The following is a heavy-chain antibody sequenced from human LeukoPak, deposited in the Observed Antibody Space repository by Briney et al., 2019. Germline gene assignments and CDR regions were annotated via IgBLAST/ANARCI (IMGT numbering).Heavy chain of an antibody. D-gene: IGHD3-22*01. Sequence: GGSLRLSCAASGFTFSSYSMNWVRQAPGKGLEWVSYISSSSSTIYYADSVKGRFTISRDNSKNTLYLQMNSLRAEDTAVYYCAKGAYYYDSSDYDAFDIWGQGTMVTVSS. J-gene: IGHJ3*02. CDR3: AKGAYYYDSSDYDAFDI. V-gene: IGHV3-48*01. CDR2: ISSSSSTI. CDR1: GFTFSSYS.